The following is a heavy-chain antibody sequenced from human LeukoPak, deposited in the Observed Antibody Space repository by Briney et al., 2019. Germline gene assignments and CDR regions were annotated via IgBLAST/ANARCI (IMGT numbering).Heavy chain of an antibody. V-gene: IGHV3-21*01. Sequence: GGSLRLSCIAYGFSLSSQSMNWVRQAPGKGLEWVSLISTGSNYIYYADSVKGRFTISRDNAKNSLYLQMNSLRAEDTAVYYCARDKGYDRTGYYPDALNIWGQGTLVTVSS. CDR3: ARDKGYDRTGYYPDALNI. D-gene: IGHD3/OR15-3a*01. CDR1: GFSLSSQS. J-gene: IGHJ3*02. CDR2: ISTGSNYI.